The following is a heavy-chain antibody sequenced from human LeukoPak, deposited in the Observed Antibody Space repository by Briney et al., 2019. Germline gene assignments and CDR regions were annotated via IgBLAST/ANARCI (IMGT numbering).Heavy chain of an antibody. Sequence: SETLSLTCIVSGGSISRSAYYWRWLRQPPGKGLEWIGSISDSGSTYYSPSLKSRVTISVDTSKNQFSLKLRLVTAADTAVYYCARQDIWFGELVVWGQGTTVTVSS. V-gene: IGHV4-39*01. CDR3: ARQDIWFGELVV. J-gene: IGHJ6*02. CDR1: GGSISRSAYY. D-gene: IGHD3-10*01. CDR2: ISDSGST.